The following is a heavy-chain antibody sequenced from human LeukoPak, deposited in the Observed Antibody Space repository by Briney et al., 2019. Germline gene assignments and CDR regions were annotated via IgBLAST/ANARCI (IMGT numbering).Heavy chain of an antibody. CDR2: ISAYNGNT. CDR3: ARAVSGGSSFFYMDV. V-gene: IGHV1-18*01. J-gene: IGHJ6*03. CDR1: GYTFTSYG. D-gene: IGHD1-26*01. Sequence: GASVKVSCKASGYTFTSYGISWVRQAPGQGLEWMGWISAYNGNTNYAQKLQGRVTMTTDTSTSTAYMELRSLRSDDTAIYFCARAVSGGSSFFYMDVWGEGTTVTISS.